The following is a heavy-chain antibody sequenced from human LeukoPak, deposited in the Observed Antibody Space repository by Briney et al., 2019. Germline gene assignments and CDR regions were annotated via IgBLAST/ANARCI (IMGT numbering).Heavy chain of an antibody. CDR3: ARGHCSSTSCYHPWGEWFDP. CDR1: GGSFSGYY. D-gene: IGHD2-2*01. J-gene: IGHJ5*02. CDR2: INHSGST. V-gene: IGHV4-34*01. Sequence: SETLSLTWAVYGGSFSGYYWSWIRQPPVKGLEWIGEINHSGSTNYNPSLKSRVTISVDTSKNQFSLKLSSVTAADTAVYYCARGHCSSTSCYHPWGEWFDPWGQGTLVTVSS.